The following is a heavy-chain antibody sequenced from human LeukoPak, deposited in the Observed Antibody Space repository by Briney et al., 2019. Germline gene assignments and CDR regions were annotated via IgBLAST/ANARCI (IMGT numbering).Heavy chain of an antibody. Sequence: PSETLSLTCTVSGGSISGYYWSWIRQPAGKGLEWIGRVYTSGSTHYNPSLKSRVTMSVDTSKNQFSLKLSSVTAADTAVYYCVRDEGITPYYYYMDVWGKGTTVTVSS. CDR3: VRDEGITPYYYYMDV. V-gene: IGHV4-4*07. D-gene: IGHD3-10*01. J-gene: IGHJ6*03. CDR2: VYTSGST. CDR1: GGSISGYY.